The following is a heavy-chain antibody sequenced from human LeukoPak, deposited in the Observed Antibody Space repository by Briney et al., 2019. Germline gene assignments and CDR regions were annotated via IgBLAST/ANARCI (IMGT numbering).Heavy chain of an antibody. V-gene: IGHV3-23*01. CDR2: ISGSGDTP. CDR1: GFTFSSYS. Sequence: PGGSLRLSCTASGFTFSSYSMSWVRQGPGTGLEWVSAISGSGDTPFYADSVKGRFTISRDNSKKTLYLQVNSLRAEDTAVYFCAKELTTERTPGVDSWGQGTLVTVSS. D-gene: IGHD4-17*01. CDR3: AKELTTERTPGVDS. J-gene: IGHJ4*02.